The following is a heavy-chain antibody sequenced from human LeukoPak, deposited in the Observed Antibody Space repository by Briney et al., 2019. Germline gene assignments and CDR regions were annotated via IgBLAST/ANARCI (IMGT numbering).Heavy chain of an antibody. CDR3: ARFEGRDGYNFLGGLDP. CDR1: GGSISSSSYY. J-gene: IGHJ5*02. D-gene: IGHD5-24*01. CDR2: IYYSGST. V-gene: IGHV4-39*01. Sequence: SETLSLTCTVSGGSISSSSYYWGWIRQPPGKGLEWIGSIYYSGSTYYNPSLKSRVTISVDTSKNQFSLKLSSVTAADTAVYYCARFEGRDGYNFLGGLDPWGQGTLVTVSS.